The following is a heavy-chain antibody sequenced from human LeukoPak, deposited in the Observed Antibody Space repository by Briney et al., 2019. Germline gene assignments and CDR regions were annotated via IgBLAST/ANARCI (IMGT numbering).Heavy chain of an antibody. Sequence: PSETLSLTCTVSGGTISSSRYYWGWIRQPPGKGLEWIGSIYYSRSTYYNPSLKSRATISVDTSKNQYSLKLSSVTAADTAVYYCARLGYSSSWSEGDFFDYWGQGTLVTVSS. CDR1: GGTISSSRYY. CDR2: IYYSRST. D-gene: IGHD6-13*01. J-gene: IGHJ4*02. CDR3: ARLGYSSSWSEGDFFDY. V-gene: IGHV4-39*01.